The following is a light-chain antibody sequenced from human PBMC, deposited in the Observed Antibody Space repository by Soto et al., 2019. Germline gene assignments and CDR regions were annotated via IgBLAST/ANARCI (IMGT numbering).Light chain of an antibody. CDR1: TSNIGSHT. J-gene: IGLJ1*01. CDR2: TNN. Sequence: QSVLTQPPSASGTPGQRVTISCSGSTSNIGSHTVNWYQHLPGTAPKLLINTNNQRPSGVPDRFSGYKSGTSASLVISGLQAEDEADYYCATWDDSLKGVFGTGTNLTVL. CDR3: ATWDDSLKGV. V-gene: IGLV1-44*01.